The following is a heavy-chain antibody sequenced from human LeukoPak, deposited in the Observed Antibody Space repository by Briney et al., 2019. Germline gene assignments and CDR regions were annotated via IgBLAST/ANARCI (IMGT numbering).Heavy chain of an antibody. CDR3: ARAGVSSGYWSL. V-gene: IGHV4-59*01. Sequence: PSETLSLTCTVSGASISSYYWSWIRQPPGKGLEWIGDIYYSGSTKYNPSLKSRVTMSVDTSKNQFSLKLTSLTAADTAVYYCARAGVSSGYWSLWGQGTLVTVSS. CDR2: IYYSGST. D-gene: IGHD3-22*01. J-gene: IGHJ4*02. CDR1: GASISSYY.